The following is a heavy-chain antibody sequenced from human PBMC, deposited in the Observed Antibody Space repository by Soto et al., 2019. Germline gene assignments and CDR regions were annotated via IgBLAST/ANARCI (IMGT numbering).Heavy chain of an antibody. Sequence: QVQLVESGGGVVQPGRSLRLSCAASGFTFSSYGMHWVRQAPGKGLEWVAVIWYDGSNKYYADSVKGRFTISRDNSKNTLYLQMNSLRAXXXXXXXXXXXXSYYGSGLDYWVQGTLVTVSS. CDR1: GFTFSSYG. D-gene: IGHD3-10*01. CDR2: IWYDGSNK. V-gene: IGHV3-33*01. J-gene: IGHJ4*02. CDR3: XXXXSYYGSGLDY.